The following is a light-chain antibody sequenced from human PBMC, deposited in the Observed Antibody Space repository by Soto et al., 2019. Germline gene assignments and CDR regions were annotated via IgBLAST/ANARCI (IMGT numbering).Light chain of an antibody. CDR3: SSYTSSSTGVV. J-gene: IGLJ2*01. V-gene: IGLV2-14*01. CDR2: DVT. CDR1: SSDIGGYDY. Sequence: QSALTQPASVSGSPGQSITISCTGTSSDIGGYDYISWYQQHPGKVPKLIIYDVTDRPSGVSNRFSGSKSGNTASLTISGLEAEDEADYCCSSYTSSSTGVVFGGGTKVTVL.